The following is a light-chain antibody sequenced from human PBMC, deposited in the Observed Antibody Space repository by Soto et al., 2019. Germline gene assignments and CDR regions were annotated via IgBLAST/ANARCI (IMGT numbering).Light chain of an antibody. J-gene: IGKJ5*01. CDR3: HQYYSTPRT. CDR2: WAS. V-gene: IGKV4-1*01. CDR1: QSVLYSSNNKNY. Sequence: DIVMTQSPDSLAVCLGERATINCKSSQSVLYSSNNKNYLAWYQQKPGQPPKLLIYWASTRESGVPDRFSGSGSGTDFTLTISSLQAEDVAVYYCHQYYSTPRTFCQGTRLEIK.